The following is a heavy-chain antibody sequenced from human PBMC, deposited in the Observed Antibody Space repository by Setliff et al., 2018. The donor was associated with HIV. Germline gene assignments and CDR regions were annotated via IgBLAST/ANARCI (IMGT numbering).Heavy chain of an antibody. CDR2: MNPDSGNT. J-gene: IGHJ4*02. CDR1: GYTFTSYG. V-gene: IGHV1-8*02. Sequence: ASVKVSCKASGYTFTSYGISWVRQTTGQGLEWMGWMNPDSGNTGYAQKFQGRVTMTRNTSISTAYMDLSSLRSEDTAVYYCARGIAVAGPYFDYWGQGTLVTVSS. CDR3: ARGIAVAGPYFDY. D-gene: IGHD6-19*01.